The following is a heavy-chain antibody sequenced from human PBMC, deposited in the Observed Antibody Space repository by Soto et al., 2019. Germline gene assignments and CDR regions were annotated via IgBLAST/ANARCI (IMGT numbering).Heavy chain of an antibody. CDR3: ARDPAAAGAFWDY. D-gene: IGHD6-13*01. J-gene: IGHJ4*02. V-gene: IGHV3-23*01. CDR1: GFTFNNYA. Sequence: QPGGSLRLSCAASGFTFNNYAMNWVRQAPGKGLEWVSFISGSGGSTYDADSVKGRFTISRDNSKNTLYLQMNSLRAEDTAVYYCARDPAAAGAFWDYWGQGTLVTVSS. CDR2: ISGSGGST.